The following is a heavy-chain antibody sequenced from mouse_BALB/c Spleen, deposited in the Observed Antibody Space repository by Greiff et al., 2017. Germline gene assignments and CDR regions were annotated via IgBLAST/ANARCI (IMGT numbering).Heavy chain of an antibody. V-gene: IGHV5-4*02. Sequence: EVKLVESGGGLVKPGGSLKLSCAASGFTFSDYYMYWVRQTPEKRLEWVATISDGGSYTYYPDSVKGRFTISRDNAKNNLYLQMSSLKSEDTAMYYCARDWDLYYYAMDYWGQGTSVTVSS. D-gene: IGHD4-1*01. CDR1: GFTFSDYY. CDR2: ISDGGSYT. J-gene: IGHJ4*01. CDR3: ARDWDLYYYAMDY.